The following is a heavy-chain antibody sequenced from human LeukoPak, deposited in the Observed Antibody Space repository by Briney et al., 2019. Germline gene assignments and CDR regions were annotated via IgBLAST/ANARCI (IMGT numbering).Heavy chain of an antibody. D-gene: IGHD3-9*01. CDR1: GITFSSYW. J-gene: IGHJ4*02. Sequence: PGGSLRLSCLASGITFSSYWMSWVRQAPGKGLEWVANIKRDGSEKNYVDSVKGRFTISRDNAKNSLYLQMNSLRAEDTAVYYCARGGPTGPLHFDYWGQGTLVTVSS. CDR2: IKRDGSEK. V-gene: IGHV3-7*02. CDR3: ARGGPTGPLHFDY.